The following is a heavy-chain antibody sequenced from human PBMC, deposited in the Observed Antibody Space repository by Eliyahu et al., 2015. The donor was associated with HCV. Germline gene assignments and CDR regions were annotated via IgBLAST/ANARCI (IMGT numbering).Heavy chain of an antibody. V-gene: IGHV4-59*01. D-gene: IGHD6-19*01. Sequence: QVQLQESGPGLVKASETLSLTCXVXGGSITTYYWSWIRQPPGKGLEWIGWIHYCGRXNYNPSLKXRVTISVDTSKNQFSLNLTXVTAADTAMYYCASGGGGIAVTGTGGWFDPWGQGTLVTVSS. CDR3: ASGGGGIAVTGTGGWFDP. CDR1: GGSITTYY. J-gene: IGHJ5*02. CDR2: IHYCGRX.